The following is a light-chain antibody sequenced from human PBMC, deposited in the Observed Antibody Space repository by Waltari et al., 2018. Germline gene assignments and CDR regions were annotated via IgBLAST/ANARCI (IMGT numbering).Light chain of an antibody. CDR1: STDVGAYTY. V-gene: IGLV2-8*01. J-gene: IGLJ2*01. CDR3: SSFAGRNTL. Sequence: QSALTQPPSASGSPGQSLTLSCTGTSTDVGAYTYVPWYQPHPGKAPKLIIYEVTERPSGVSDRFSGSKSGNTASLTVSGLQADDEADYYCSSFAGRNTLFGGGTKLTVL. CDR2: EVT.